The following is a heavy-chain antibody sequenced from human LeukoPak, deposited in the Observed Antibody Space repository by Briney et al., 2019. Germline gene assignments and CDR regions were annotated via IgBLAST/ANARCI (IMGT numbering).Heavy chain of an antibody. CDR2: IYYSGST. Sequence: SETLSLTCTVSGGSISSSSYYWGWIRQPPGKGLEWIGSIYYSGSTYYNPSLESRVTISVDTSKNQFSLKLSSVTAADTAVYYCARSPGWSLTGASFDYWGQGTLVTVSS. CDR3: ARSPGWSLTGASFDY. CDR1: GGSISSSSYY. J-gene: IGHJ4*02. D-gene: IGHD6-19*01. V-gene: IGHV4-39*01.